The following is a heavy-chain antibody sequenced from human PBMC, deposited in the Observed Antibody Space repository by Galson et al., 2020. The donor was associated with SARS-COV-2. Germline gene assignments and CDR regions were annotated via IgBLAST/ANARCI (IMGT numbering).Heavy chain of an antibody. Sequence: SETLSLTCTFSGGSYWGWIRQPPGKGLDWIGSIYYGGNTFYNPSLKRRATVSLDTSRNQFSLKLTSVTAADTAVYYCARIPHDYGDHYPNYCDSWGPGILVAVSS. J-gene: IGHJ4*02. CDR1: GGSY. CDR2: IYYGGNT. V-gene: IGHV4-39*07. D-gene: IGHD4-17*01. CDR3: ARIPHDYGDHYPNYCDS.